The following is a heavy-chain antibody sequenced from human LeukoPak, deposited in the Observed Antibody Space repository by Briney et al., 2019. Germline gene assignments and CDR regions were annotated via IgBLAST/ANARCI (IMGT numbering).Heavy chain of an antibody. V-gene: IGHV4-39*07. CDR1: GGSTSSSSYY. CDR3: AIGGPREAARWGVFDY. J-gene: IGHJ4*02. CDR2: IYYSGST. D-gene: IGHD6-6*01. Sequence: SETLSLTCTVSGGSTSSSSYYWGWIRQPPGKGLEWIGSIYYSGSTYYNPSLKSRVTISVDTSKNQFSLKLSSVTAADTAVYYCAIGGPREAARWGVFDYWGQGTLVTVSS.